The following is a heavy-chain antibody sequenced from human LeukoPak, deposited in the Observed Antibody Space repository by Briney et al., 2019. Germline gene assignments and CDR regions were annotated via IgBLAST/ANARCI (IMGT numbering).Heavy chain of an antibody. CDR2: VIPIYGTP. V-gene: IGHV1-69*05. Sequence: SVKVSCKASGGSFITSGFSWVRQAPGQGVEWVGGVIPIYGTPSYAQKFQGRVTITTDESTSTAYMELSSLRSEDTAVYYCARDHWGIVENGYDYFYYDMDVWGQGTTVTVSS. CDR1: GGSFITSG. CDR3: ARDHWGIVENGYDYFYYDMDV. J-gene: IGHJ6*02. D-gene: IGHD7-27*01.